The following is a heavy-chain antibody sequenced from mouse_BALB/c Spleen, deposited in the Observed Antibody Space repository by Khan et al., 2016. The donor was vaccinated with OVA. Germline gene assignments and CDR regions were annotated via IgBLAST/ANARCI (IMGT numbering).Heavy chain of an antibody. CDR2: IYPGISDT. Sequence: VQLKQSGTVLARPGTSVKMSCKASGYSFTSYWIHWVKQRPGQGLEWIGTIYPGISDTRYNQKFKAKAKLTAVTSASTAYMEFSGLTNEDPAVYFCTPSFDSYYFDSWGQGTTLTVSS. CDR1: GYSFTSYW. V-gene: IGHV1-5*01. J-gene: IGHJ2*01. D-gene: IGHD2-4*01. CDR3: TPSFDSYYFDS.